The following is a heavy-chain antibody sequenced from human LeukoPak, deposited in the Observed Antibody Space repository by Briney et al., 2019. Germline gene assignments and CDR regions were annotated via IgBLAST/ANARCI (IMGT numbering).Heavy chain of an antibody. CDR1: GFTFSSYV. Sequence: GGSLRLSCAASGFTFSSYVMRWVRQAPGKGLEWVSAISGSGGSTYYADSVKGRFTISRDNSKNTLYLQMNSLRAEDTAVYYCASIVVVVAARFDPWGQGTLVTVSS. D-gene: IGHD2-15*01. V-gene: IGHV3-23*01. J-gene: IGHJ5*02. CDR3: ASIVVVVAARFDP. CDR2: ISGSGGST.